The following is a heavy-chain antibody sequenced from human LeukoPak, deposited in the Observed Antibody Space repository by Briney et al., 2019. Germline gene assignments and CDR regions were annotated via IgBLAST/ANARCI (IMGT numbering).Heavy chain of an antibody. J-gene: IGHJ6*03. D-gene: IGHD1-26*01. CDR2: ITSSSSYI. V-gene: IGHV3-11*06. CDR3: ARDPYSGSYGDYYYYMDV. CDR1: GFTFSDYY. Sequence: AGGSLRLSCAASGFTFSDYYMSWIRQAPGKGLEWVSSITSSSSYIYYADSVKGRFTISRDNAKSSLYLQMNSLRDEDTAVYYCARDPYSGSYGDYYYYMDVWGKGTTVTISS.